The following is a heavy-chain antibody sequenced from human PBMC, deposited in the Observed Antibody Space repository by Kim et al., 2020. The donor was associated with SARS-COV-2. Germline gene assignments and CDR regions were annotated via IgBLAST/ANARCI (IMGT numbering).Heavy chain of an antibody. CDR1: GGTFSSYA. V-gene: IGHV1-69*13. Sequence: SVKVSCKASGGTFSSYAISWVRQAPGQGLEWMGGIIPIFGTANYAQKFQGRVTITADESTRTAYIELRSLRSKDTAVYYWAIAGYSITGHTFGDWGQGT. CDR2: IIPIFGTA. CDR3: AIAGYSITGHTFGD. J-gene: IGHJ4*02. D-gene: IGHD6-13*01.